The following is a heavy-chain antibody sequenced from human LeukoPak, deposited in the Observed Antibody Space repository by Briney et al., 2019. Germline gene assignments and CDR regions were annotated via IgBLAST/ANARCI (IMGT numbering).Heavy chain of an antibody. CDR1: GFIFSRYV. V-gene: IGHV3-23*01. CDR2: ISGSGGST. J-gene: IGHJ4*02. Sequence: GGSLRLSCAPSGFIFSRYVMSWVRQAPGKGLEWVSGISGSGGSTDYADSVKGRFTISRDNFKNTLYLQMNSLRAEDTALYYCARSRQLGRTYYFDYWGQGALVIVSS. CDR3: ARSRQLGRTYYFDY. D-gene: IGHD6-6*01.